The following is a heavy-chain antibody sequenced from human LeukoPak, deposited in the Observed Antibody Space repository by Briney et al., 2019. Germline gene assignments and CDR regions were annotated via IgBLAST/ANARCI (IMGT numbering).Heavy chain of an antibody. D-gene: IGHD3-22*01. CDR1: GFTFDYSA. J-gene: IGHJ4*02. CDR2: INTGDIT. V-gene: IGHV3-23*01. Sequence: PGGSLRLSCAASGFTFDYSAMTWVRQAPEKGLEWVSTINTGDITFYANSVKGRFTISRDNSKNALFLQMNSLRAEDTAIYYCVKGGFTYYDDWGQGTPVTVSS. CDR3: VKGGFTYYDD.